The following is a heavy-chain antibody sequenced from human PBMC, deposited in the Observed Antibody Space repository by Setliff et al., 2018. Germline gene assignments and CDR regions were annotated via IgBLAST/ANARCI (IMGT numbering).Heavy chain of an antibody. Sequence: GGSLRLSCAASGFALNSYAMIWVRQAPGRGLEWVSVIYSGGRTTYYADSVEGRFTISRDSSKNTRYLQMNSLRVEDTAVYYCAKRRSSSWFGGMDYWGQGTLVTSPQ. V-gene: IGHV3-23*03. CDR2: IYSGGRTT. CDR3: AKRRSSSWFGGMDY. CDR1: GFALNSYA. D-gene: IGHD6-13*01. J-gene: IGHJ4*02.